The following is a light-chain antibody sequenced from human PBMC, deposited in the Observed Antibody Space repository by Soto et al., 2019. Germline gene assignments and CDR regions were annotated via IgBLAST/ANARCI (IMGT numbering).Light chain of an antibody. CDR2: KVS. CDR3: MQGTHWPIT. CDR1: QSLVHSDGIAY. Sequence: DVVMTQSPLSLPVTLGQPASISCRSNQSLVHSDGIAYFSWFRQRPGRSLRRLIYKVSNQDSGVPARFSGSGSGTDFALKISRVEAEDVGVYYCMQGTHWPITFGQGTRLEIK. J-gene: IGKJ5*01. V-gene: IGKV2-30*02.